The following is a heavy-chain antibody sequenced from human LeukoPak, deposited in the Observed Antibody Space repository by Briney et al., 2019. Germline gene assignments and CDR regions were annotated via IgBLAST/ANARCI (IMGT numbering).Heavy chain of an antibody. Sequence: PGGSLRLSCAASGFTFSSYGMHWVRQAPGKGLDYVSSITSAGTTNYADSVKGRFTISRDNSKNTVYLQMNSLRADDTATFYCAVDGGYWGQGTLVTVSS. CDR2: ITSAGTT. D-gene: IGHD3-16*01. V-gene: IGHV3-23*01. CDR1: GFTFSSYG. CDR3: AVDGGY. J-gene: IGHJ4*02.